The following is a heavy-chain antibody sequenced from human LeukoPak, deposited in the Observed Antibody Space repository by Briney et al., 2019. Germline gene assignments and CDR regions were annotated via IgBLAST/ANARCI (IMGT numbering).Heavy chain of an antibody. V-gene: IGHV6-1*01. CDR2: TRYRSTWMT. CDR1: GDSVSSKSFS. D-gene: IGHD7-27*01. CDR3: VRDFNWGFDY. Sequence: SQTLSLTCAISGDSVSSKSFSWSWIRQSPSGGLEFLGRTRYRSTWMTFYSLSVQSRMTINADTSRNHVSLRLNSVTPEDTALYYCVRDFNWGFDYWGQGTLVTVSS. J-gene: IGHJ4*02.